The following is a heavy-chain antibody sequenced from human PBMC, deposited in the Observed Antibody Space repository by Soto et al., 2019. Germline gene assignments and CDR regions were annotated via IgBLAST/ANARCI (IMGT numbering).Heavy chain of an antibody. Sequence: SVKVSCKASGGTFSRYAISWVRQAPGQGLEWMGGIIPIFGTANYAQKFQGRVTITADESTSTAYMELSSLRAEDTAVYYCASRSQNWYYYYSSGYRIELRGKGTPVTV. J-gene: IGHJ6*03. CDR3: ASRSQNWYYYYSSGYRIEL. CDR2: IIPIFGTA. D-gene: IGHD3-22*01. CDR1: GGTFSRYA. V-gene: IGHV1-69*13.